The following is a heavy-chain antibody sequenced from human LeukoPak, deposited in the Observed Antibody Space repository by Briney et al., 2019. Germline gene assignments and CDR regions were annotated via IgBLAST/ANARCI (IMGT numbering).Heavy chain of an antibody. Sequence: PSETLSLTCTVSGGSISSYYWSWIRQPPGKGLEWIGYIYYSGSTNYNPSLKSRVTISVDTFKNQFSLKLSSVTAADTAVYYCARVFSSDYYYYYYMDVWGKGTTVTVSS. J-gene: IGHJ6*03. D-gene: IGHD6-19*01. V-gene: IGHV4-59*01. CDR2: IYYSGST. CDR1: GGSISSYY. CDR3: ARVFSSDYYYYYYMDV.